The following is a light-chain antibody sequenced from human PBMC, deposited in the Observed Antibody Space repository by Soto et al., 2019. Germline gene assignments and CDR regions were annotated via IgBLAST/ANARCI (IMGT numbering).Light chain of an antibody. CDR2: GAS. V-gene: IGKV3-20*01. Sequence: EIQMTQSPSSVSASVGDRVTITCRASQGIGTWLAWYQQQPNQAPRLLIYGASYRATDIPDRFSGGGSGTDFTLTISRLEPEDCAVYYCQHYSSSPPAITFGQGTRLEIK. J-gene: IGKJ5*01. CDR3: QHYSSSPPAIT. CDR1: QGIGTW.